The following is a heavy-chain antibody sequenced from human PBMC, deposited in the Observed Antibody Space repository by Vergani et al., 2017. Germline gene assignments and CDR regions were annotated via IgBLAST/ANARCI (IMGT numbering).Heavy chain of an antibody. Sequence: DVHLAESGGGFFQPGGSLRLSCSASGFSFNSYWMHWVRQVPGKGLLWVSGIKSDGSITAYADSVKGRFTISRDNAQNKLYLQMNSLRVEDTGFYYCARARCIETCYMSNWLDSWGQGTLLTVSS. CDR3: ARARCIETCYMSNWLDS. CDR1: GFSFNSYW. J-gene: IGHJ5*01. D-gene: IGHD2-8*01. CDR2: IKSDGSIT. V-gene: IGHV3-74*03.